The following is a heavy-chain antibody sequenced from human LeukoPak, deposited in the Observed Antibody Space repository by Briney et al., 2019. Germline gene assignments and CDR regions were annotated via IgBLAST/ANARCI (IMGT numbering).Heavy chain of an antibody. D-gene: IGHD3-10*01. CDR1: GVTFVGYG. CDR3: AKYYYGSGSSDFDY. V-gene: IGHV3-23*01. Sequence: GGSLRLSCGAAGVTFVGYGGSWVRKAPGKGLEWVSAISGSGGSTYYADSVKGRFTISRDNSKNTLYLQMNSLRAEDTAVYYCAKYYYGSGSSDFDYWGQGTLVTVSS. CDR2: ISGSGGST. J-gene: IGHJ4*02.